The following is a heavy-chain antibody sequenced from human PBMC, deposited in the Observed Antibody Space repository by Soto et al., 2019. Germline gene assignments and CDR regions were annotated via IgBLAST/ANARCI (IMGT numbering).Heavy chain of an antibody. Sequence: PSETLSLTCTVSGGSISSYYWSWIRQPPGKGLEWIGYIYYTGSTNYNPSLKSRVTISVDTSKNQFSLQLSSVTAADTAVYYCARQGYCSGGSCYSGGLNWFDPWGQGTLVTVSS. D-gene: IGHD2-15*01. CDR1: GGSISSYY. CDR3: ARQGYCSGGSCYSGGLNWFDP. CDR2: IYYTGST. J-gene: IGHJ5*02. V-gene: IGHV4-59*08.